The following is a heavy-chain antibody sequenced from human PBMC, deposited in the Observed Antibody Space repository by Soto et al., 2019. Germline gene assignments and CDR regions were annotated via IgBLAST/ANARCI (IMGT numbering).Heavy chain of an antibody. D-gene: IGHD3-10*01. Sequence: EVQLVESGGGLIQPGGSLRLSCAASGFTVSNNYMSWVRQAPGKGLEGVSVIYSGGYTAYGDSVKGRFTISRDNSKHILYLKRKSGGADDRALYCGATRGGGGGYWGQGTLVTVSS. CDR3: ATRGGGGGY. V-gene: IGHV3-53*01. CDR1: GFTVSNNY. J-gene: IGHJ4*02. CDR2: IYSGGYT.